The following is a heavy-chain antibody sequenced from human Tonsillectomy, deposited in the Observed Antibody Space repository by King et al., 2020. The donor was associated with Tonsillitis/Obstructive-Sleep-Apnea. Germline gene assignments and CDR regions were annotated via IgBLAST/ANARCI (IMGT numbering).Heavy chain of an antibody. CDR1: GGSFSGYY. D-gene: IGHD1-14*01. V-gene: IGHV4-34*01. J-gene: IGHJ4*02. CDR2: INHSGNT. Sequence: VQLQQWGAGLLKPSETLSLTCAVYGGSFSGYYWSWIRQPTGKGLEWIGEINHSGNTYYNPSLKSRVTISVDTSKNQFSLKLSSVTAADTAVYYCSLDALTVTGSRIDSWGQGTLVTVSS. CDR3: SLDALTVTGSRIDS.